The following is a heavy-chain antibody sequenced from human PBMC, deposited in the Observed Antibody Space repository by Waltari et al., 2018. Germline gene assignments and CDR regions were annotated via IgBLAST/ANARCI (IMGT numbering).Heavy chain of an antibody. CDR1: GGSFSGYY. J-gene: IGHJ6*02. V-gene: IGHV4-34*01. CDR3: ARGGKGEQWLVPFNYYYYGMDV. Sequence: QVQLQQWGAGLLKPSETLSLTCAVYGGSFSGYYWSWIRQPPGKGLEWIGEINHSGSTNYNPSLKSRVTISVDTSKNQFSLKLSSVTAADTAVYYCARGGKGEQWLVPFNYYYYGMDVWGQGTTVTVSS. CDR2: INHSGST. D-gene: IGHD6-19*01.